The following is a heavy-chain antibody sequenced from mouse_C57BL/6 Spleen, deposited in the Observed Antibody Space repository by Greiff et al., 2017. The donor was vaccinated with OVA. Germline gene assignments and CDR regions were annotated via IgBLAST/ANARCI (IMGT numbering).Heavy chain of an antibody. CDR3: ARYKRGTTVLYYYAMDY. V-gene: IGHV7-3*01. D-gene: IGHD1-1*01. CDR2: IRNKANGYTT. CDR1: GFTFTDYY. J-gene: IGHJ4*01. Sequence: EVHLVESGGGLVQPGGSLSLSCAASGFTFTDYYMSWVRQPPGKALEWLGFIRNKANGYTTEYSASVKGRFTISRDNSQSILYLQMNALRAEDSATYYCARYKRGTTVLYYYAMDYWGQGTSVTVSS.